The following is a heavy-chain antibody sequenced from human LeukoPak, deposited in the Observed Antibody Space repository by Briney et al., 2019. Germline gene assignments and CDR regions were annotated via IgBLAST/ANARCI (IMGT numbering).Heavy chain of an antibody. CDR3: AKDGSIAVAGYFDY. V-gene: IGHV3-30*02. Sequence: AGGSLRLSCAASGFTFSSYGMHWVRQAPGKGLEWVAFIRYDGSNKYYADSVKGRFTISRDNSKNTLYLQMNSLRAEDTAVYYCAKDGSIAVAGYFDYWGQGTLVTVSS. J-gene: IGHJ4*02. CDR1: GFTFSSYG. CDR2: IRYDGSNK. D-gene: IGHD6-19*01.